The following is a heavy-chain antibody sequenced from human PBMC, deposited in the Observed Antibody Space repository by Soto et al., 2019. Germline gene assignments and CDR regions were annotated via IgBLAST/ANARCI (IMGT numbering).Heavy chain of an antibody. Sequence: GGSLRLSCAASAFSFSSYAVSWVRQAPGKGLGWDSAISGSGGSTYYADSVKGRFTISRDNSKNTLYLQMNSLRAEDTAVYYCAKRVTTVKNYYYYGMDVWGQGTTVTVSS. D-gene: IGHD4-17*01. J-gene: IGHJ6*02. V-gene: IGHV3-23*01. CDR2: ISGSGGST. CDR3: AKRVTTVKNYYYYGMDV. CDR1: AFSFSSYA.